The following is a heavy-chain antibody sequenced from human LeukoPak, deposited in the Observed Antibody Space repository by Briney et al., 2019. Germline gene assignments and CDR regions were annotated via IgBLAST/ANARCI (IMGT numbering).Heavy chain of an antibody. CDR2: ISSSSSYI. V-gene: IGHV3-21*01. D-gene: IGHD6-13*01. J-gene: IGHJ3*02. CDR1: GFTFSSYS. CDR3: ARGSYSSSWYLGLNDAFDI. Sequence: GGSLRLSCAASGFTFSSYSMNWVRRSPGKGLEWVSSISSSSSYIYYADSVKGRFTISRDNGKNSLYLQMNSLRAEDTAVYCCARGSYSSSWYLGLNDAFDIWGQGTMVTVSS.